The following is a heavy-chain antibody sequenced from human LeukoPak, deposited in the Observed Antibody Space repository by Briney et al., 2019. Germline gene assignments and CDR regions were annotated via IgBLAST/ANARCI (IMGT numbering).Heavy chain of an antibody. V-gene: IGHV4-34*01. CDR3: PRRDKYYYGSGSYSVFDY. Sequence: PSETLSLTCAVYGGSFSGYYWSWIRQPPGKGLEWIGEINHSGSTNYNPSLKSRVTISVDTSKNQFSLKLSSVAAADTAVYYCPRRDKYYYGSGSYSVFDYWGQGTLVTVSS. CDR1: GGSFSGYY. J-gene: IGHJ4*02. CDR2: INHSGST. D-gene: IGHD3-10*01.